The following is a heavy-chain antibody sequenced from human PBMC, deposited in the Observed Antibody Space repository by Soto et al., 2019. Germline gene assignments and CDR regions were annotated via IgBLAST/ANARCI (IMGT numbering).Heavy chain of an antibody. J-gene: IGHJ6*02. Sequence: EVQLVESGGGLVQPGGSLRLSCAASGFTFSTYSMNWVRQAPGKGLEWVSYISSSSSNIYYADSVKGRFTISRDNAKNSLYLQMNILRDEDKAVYYCARVSGSGVYYYGMDVWGQGTTVTVSS. CDR1: GFTFSTYS. CDR3: ARVSGSGVYYYGMDV. CDR2: ISSSSSNI. V-gene: IGHV3-48*02. D-gene: IGHD3-10*01.